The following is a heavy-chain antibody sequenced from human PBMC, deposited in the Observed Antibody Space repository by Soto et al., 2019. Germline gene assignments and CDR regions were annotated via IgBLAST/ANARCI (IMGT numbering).Heavy chain of an antibody. CDR1: GGSISNYY. V-gene: IGHV4-59*08. J-gene: IGHJ4*02. CDR2: IYYSGST. Sequence: PSETLSLTYIVSGGSISNYYWSWIRQPPGKGLEWIGYIYYSGSTNYNPSLTSRVTISVDTSKNQFSLKLSSVTAADTAVYYCARHRYSYGVYYFDYWGQGTLVTVS. D-gene: IGHD5-18*01. CDR3: ARHRYSYGVYYFDY.